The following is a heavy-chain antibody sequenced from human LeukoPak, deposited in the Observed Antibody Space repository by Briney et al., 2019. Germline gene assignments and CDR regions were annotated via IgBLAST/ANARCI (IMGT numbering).Heavy chain of an antibody. J-gene: IGHJ6*03. CDR1: GFTVSNNE. D-gene: IGHD3-16*02. Sequence: GGSLRLSCAASGFTVSNNEMRWVRQAPGKRLEWVSVTRTDGSADYADSVKGRFTVSRDNSKNTLYLQMSSLRVEDTAVYHCRGWLSSYNMDVWGRGTTVTVSS. V-gene: IGHV3-53*01. CDR2: TRTDGSA. CDR3: RGWLSSYNMDV.